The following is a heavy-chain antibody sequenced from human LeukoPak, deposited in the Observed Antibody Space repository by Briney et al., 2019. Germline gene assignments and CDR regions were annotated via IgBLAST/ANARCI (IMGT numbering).Heavy chain of an antibody. CDR3: ARDWQHMATVIYYFDY. J-gene: IGHJ4*02. V-gene: IGHV3-33*02. CDR1: GFTFSSYG. D-gene: IGHD4-17*01. CDR2: IWYDGSNK. Sequence: GGSLRLSCAASGFTFSSYGMHWVRQAPGKGLEWVAVIWYDGSNKYYADSAKGRFTISRDNSMNTLFLQMDSLRAEDTAVYYCARDWQHMATVIYYFDYWGQGTLVTVSS.